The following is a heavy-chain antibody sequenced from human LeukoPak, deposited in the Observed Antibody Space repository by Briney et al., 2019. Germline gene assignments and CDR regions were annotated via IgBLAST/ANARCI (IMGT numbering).Heavy chain of an antibody. CDR1: GYTFTSYG. Sequence: ASVKVSCKASGYTFTSYGISWVRQAPGQGLEWMGWISAYNGNTNYAQKLQGRVTMTTDTSTSAAYMELRSLRSDDTAVYYCASGHSNIEVFDYWGQGTLVTVSS. J-gene: IGHJ4*02. D-gene: IGHD4-11*01. CDR3: ASGHSNIEVFDY. V-gene: IGHV1-18*01. CDR2: ISAYNGNT.